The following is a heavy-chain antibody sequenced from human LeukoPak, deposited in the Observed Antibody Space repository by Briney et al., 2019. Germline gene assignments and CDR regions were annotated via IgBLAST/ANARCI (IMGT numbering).Heavy chain of an antibody. D-gene: IGHD5-24*01. CDR3: ATGDDYRTFDY. Sequence: WGSLRLSCAASEFTFSSYEMNWVRQAPGKGLEWVSYISSSGITIYYADSVKGRFTISRDNAKNSLYLQMNSLRAEDTAVYYCATGDDYRTFDYWGQGALVTVSS. CDR1: EFTFSSYE. J-gene: IGHJ4*02. V-gene: IGHV3-48*03. CDR2: ISSSGITI.